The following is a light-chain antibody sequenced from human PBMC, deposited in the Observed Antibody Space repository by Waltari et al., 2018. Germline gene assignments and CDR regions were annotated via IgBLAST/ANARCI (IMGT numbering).Light chain of an antibody. Sequence: SYVLTQPPSVSVAPGKTARIPCGGDNIGSKSVHWNQQKPGQAPVVVIYYDSDRPSGIPERFSGSNSGNTATLTISRVEAGDEADYYCQVWDSSSDVLFGGGTKLTVL. CDR1: NIGSKS. V-gene: IGLV3-21*04. J-gene: IGLJ2*01. CDR3: QVWDSSSDVL. CDR2: YDS.